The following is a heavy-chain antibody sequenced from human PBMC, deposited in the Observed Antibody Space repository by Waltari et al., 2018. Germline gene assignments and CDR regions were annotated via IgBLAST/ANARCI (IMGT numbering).Heavy chain of an antibody. CDR1: GGSFSGYY. D-gene: IGHD4-17*01. J-gene: IGHJ4*02. CDR2: INHSGST. CDR3: ARRTTVSYYFDY. Sequence: VQLQQWGAGLLKPSETLSLTCAVYGGSFSGYYWSWIRQPPGKGLEWIGEINHSGSTNYNPSLKSRVTISVDTSKNQFSLKLSSVTAADTAVYYCARRTTVSYYFDYWGQGTLVTVSS. V-gene: IGHV4-34*01.